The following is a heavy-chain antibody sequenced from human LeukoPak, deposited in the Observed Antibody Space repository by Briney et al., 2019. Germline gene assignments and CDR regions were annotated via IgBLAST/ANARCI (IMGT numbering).Heavy chain of an antibody. D-gene: IGHD6-13*01. CDR1: GFTFSNYE. J-gene: IGHJ5*02. V-gene: IGHV3-48*03. Sequence: PGGSLRLSCAASGFTFSNYELNWVRQAPGKGLEWASYISHSGRTIYYADSVKGRFTISRDNAKNSLYLQMNSLRAEDTAVYYCARGVGSSWPGWFDPWGQGTLVTVSS. CDR2: ISHSGRTI. CDR3: ARGVGSSWPGWFDP.